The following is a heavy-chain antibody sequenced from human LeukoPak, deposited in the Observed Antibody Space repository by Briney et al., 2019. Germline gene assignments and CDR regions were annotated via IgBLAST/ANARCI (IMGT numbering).Heavy chain of an antibody. Sequence: SETLSLTCTVSGGSISSSIYYWGWIRQPPGRGREWLGSISYTGSTDYNPSLKSRVTISVDTSKNQFSLKLSSVTAADTAVYYCAADYSGNYHVEFDFWGQGTLVTVSS. CDR2: ISYTGST. CDR3: AADYSGNYHVEFDF. D-gene: IGHD1-26*01. CDR1: GGSISSSIYY. V-gene: IGHV4-39*07. J-gene: IGHJ4*02.